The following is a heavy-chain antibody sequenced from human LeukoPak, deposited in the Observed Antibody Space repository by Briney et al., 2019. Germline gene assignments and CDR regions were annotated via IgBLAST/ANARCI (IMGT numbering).Heavy chain of an antibody. V-gene: IGHV4-59*02. Sequence: SETLSLTCTVSGVSVSNYYWSWIRQPPGKGLEWIGYVYYGGSTNYNPSFKSRVTMSADTSKNQLSLQLSSVTAADTAVYYCARDFGSSGYIDYWGQGTLVTVSS. CDR2: VYYGGST. D-gene: IGHD3-22*01. J-gene: IGHJ4*02. CDR1: GVSVSNYY. CDR3: ARDFGSSGYIDY.